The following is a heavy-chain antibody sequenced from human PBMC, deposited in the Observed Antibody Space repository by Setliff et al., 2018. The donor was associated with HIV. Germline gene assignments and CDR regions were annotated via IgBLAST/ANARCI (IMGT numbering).Heavy chain of an antibody. CDR2: IFYSGSA. CDR1: GGSISSSSYY. J-gene: IGHJ4*02. Sequence: SETLSLTCTISGGSISSSSYYWGWIRQPPGKGREWIGSIFYSGSANYNPSLRSPVAISVDTSKNQFSLKLTSVTAGDTAVYYCTRRRGPMVRGVDPTPSYYFDYWGQGTLVTVSS. CDR3: TRRRGPMVRGVDPTPSYYFDY. D-gene: IGHD3-10*01. V-gene: IGHV4-39*01.